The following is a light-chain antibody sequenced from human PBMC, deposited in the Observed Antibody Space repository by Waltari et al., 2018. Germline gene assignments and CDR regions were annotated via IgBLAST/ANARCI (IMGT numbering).Light chain of an antibody. J-gene: IGKJ1*01. CDR3: HQRSLWPWT. CDR1: QTVSTY. V-gene: IGKV3-11*01. Sequence: IVLTQSPATLSLSPGERATLSCRASQTVSTYLAWFQPKPGQAPRRLLYDASNRAPGTPARFSGSGSGTDFSLTISSLEPEDFAVYYCHQRSLWPWTFGQGTKVAIK. CDR2: DAS.